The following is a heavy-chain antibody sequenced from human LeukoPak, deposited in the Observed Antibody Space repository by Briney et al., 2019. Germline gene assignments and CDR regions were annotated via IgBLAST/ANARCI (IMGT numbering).Heavy chain of an antibody. Sequence: PSETLSLTCTVSGGSIRSSYYYWGWIRQPPGKGLEWIGSIYDSGSTYYNPSLKSRVTISVDKSKNQFSLKLSSVTAADTAVYYCARDGTSSAAFDIWGQGTMVTVSS. V-gene: IGHV4-39*07. D-gene: IGHD1-26*01. CDR1: GGSIRSSYYY. CDR3: ARDGTSSAAFDI. J-gene: IGHJ3*02. CDR2: IYDSGST.